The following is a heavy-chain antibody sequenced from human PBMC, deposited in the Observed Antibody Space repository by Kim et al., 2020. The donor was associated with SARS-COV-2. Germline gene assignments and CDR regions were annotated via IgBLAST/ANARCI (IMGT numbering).Heavy chain of an antibody. V-gene: IGHV1-2*04. D-gene: IGHD3-10*01. Sequence: ASVKVSCKASGYTFTGYYMHWVRQAPGQGLEWMGWINPNSGGTNYAQKFQGWVTMTRDTSISTAYMELSRLRSDDTAVYYCAREQGCGEWPDYYYGMDVWGQGTTVTVSS. CDR1: GYTFTGYY. J-gene: IGHJ6*02. CDR3: AREQGCGEWPDYYYGMDV. CDR2: INPNSGGT.